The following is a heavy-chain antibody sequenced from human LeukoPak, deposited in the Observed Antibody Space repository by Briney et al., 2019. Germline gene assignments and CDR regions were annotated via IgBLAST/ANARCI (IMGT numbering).Heavy chain of an antibody. V-gene: IGHV4-31*03. CDR2: IYYSGST. D-gene: IGHD4-11*01. Sequence: SETLSLTCTVSGGSVSSGSYYWSWIRQHPGKGLEWIGYIYYSGSTYYNPSLKSRVTISVDTSKNQFSLKLSSVTAADTAVYYCARDESVTTPYYGMDVWGQGTTVTVSS. CDR3: ARDESVTTPYYGMDV. CDR1: GGSVSSGSYY. J-gene: IGHJ6*02.